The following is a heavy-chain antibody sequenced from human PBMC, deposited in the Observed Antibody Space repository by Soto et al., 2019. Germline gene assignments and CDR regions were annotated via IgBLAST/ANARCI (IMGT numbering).Heavy chain of an antibody. V-gene: IGHV4-31*03. J-gene: IGHJ6*02. CDR2: IYYIGST. D-gene: IGHD3-3*01. Sequence: SETLSLTCTVSGGSISSGGYYWSWIRQHPGKGLEWIGYIYYIGSTYYNPSLKSRVTISVDTSKNQFPMKLSSVTAADTAVYYCAIYSGYYYDFWSGYPYGMDVWGQGTTVTVSS. CDR1: GGSISSGGYY. CDR3: AIYSGYYYDFWSGYPYGMDV.